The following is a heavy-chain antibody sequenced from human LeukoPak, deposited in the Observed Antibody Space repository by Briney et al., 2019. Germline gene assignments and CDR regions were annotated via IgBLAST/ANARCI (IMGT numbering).Heavy chain of an antibody. CDR2: IYYSGSTNYT. CDR1: GGSISSHY. Sequence: SETLSLTCTVSGGSISSHYWSWIRQPPGKGLEWIGYIYYSGSTNYTNYNPSLKSRVTISVDTSKNQFSLKLSSVTAADTAVYYCARALASPLDYYFDYWGQGTLVTVSS. V-gene: IGHV4-59*11. J-gene: IGHJ4*02. CDR3: ARALASPLDYYFDY.